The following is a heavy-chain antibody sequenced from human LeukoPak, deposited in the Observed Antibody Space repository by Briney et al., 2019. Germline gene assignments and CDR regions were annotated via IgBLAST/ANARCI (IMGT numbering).Heavy chain of an antibody. CDR2: IIPIFGTA. V-gene: IGHV1-69*05. CDR1: GGTFSSYA. CDR3: AATHEYSSHYYYYMDV. Sequence: ASVKVSCKASGGTFSSYAISWVRQAPGQGLEWMGGIIPIFGTANYAQKFQGRVTITTDESTSTAYMELSSLRSEDTAVYYCAATHEYSSHYYYYMDVWGKGTTVTVSS. D-gene: IGHD6-6*01. J-gene: IGHJ6*03.